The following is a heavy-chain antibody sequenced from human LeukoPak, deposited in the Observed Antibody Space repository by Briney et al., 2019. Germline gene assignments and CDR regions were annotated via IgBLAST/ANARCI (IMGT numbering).Heavy chain of an antibody. D-gene: IGHD4-17*01. CDR3: ASRPFETTVVPWDFY. Sequence: GESLKISCKESGHRFTSYWINWVRQTPGKGLEWMGRIDPSDSYTNYSPSFQGHVTISADKSISTAYLQWSSLKASDTAMYYCASRPFETTVVPWDFYWGQGTQVTVSS. J-gene: IGHJ4*02. V-gene: IGHV5-10-1*01. CDR2: IDPSDSYT. CDR1: GHRFTSYW.